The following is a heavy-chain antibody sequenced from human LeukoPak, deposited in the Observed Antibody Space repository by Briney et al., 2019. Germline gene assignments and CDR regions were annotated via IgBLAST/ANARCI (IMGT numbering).Heavy chain of an antibody. CDR3: ARGIVGATRGGYYFDY. J-gene: IGHJ4*02. Sequence: SGGSLRLSCAASGFTFSSYEMNWVRQAPGKGLEWVSYISSSGSTIYYADSVKGRFTISRDNAKNSLYLQMNSLRAEDTAVYYCARGIVGATRGGYYFDYWGQGTLVTVSS. D-gene: IGHD1-26*01. V-gene: IGHV3-48*03. CDR2: ISSSGSTI. CDR1: GFTFSSYE.